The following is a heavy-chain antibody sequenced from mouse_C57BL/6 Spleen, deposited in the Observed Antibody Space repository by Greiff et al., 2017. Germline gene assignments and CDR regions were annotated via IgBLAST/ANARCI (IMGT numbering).Heavy chain of an antibody. Sequence: EVPLQQSGPVLVKPGASVKLSCKSSGYTFTDSCMNLVKLSHGQGLEWIGVIHPYYGGTSYNQQFKGKATLTVDQSSSTAYMELNSGASEDSAVYYCARYYGSSYGYFDVWGTGTTVTVSS. CDR2: IHPYYGGT. CDR3: ARYYGSSYGYFDV. V-gene: IGHV1-19*01. J-gene: IGHJ1*03. CDR1: GYTFTDSC. D-gene: IGHD1-1*01.